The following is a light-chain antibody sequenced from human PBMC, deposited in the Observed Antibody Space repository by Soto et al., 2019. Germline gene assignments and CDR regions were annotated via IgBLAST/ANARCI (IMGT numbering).Light chain of an antibody. V-gene: IGKV1-17*02. CDR3: LQHISYPFT. CDR1: QGIRND. J-gene: IGKJ3*01. Sequence: DIQMTQSPSSLSASVGDRVTITCRASQGIRNDLGWYQQKPGKAPKRLIYAASSLQSGVPSRFSGCGXGXXXXLXISNLQPEDFATYYCLQHISYPFTFGPGTKVDIK. CDR2: AAS.